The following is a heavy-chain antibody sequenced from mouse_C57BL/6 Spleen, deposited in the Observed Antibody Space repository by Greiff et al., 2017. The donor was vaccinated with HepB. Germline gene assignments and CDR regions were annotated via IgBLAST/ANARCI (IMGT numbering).Heavy chain of an antibody. CDR3: TRPFYYGSRGDY. V-gene: IGHV1-15*01. Sequence: VQVVESGAELVRPGASVTLSCKASGYTFTDYEMHWVKQTPVHGLEWIGAIDPETGGTAYNQKFKGKAILTADKSSSTAYMELRSLTSEDSAVYYCTRPFYYGSRGDYWGQGTTLTVSS. D-gene: IGHD1-1*01. CDR1: GYTFTDYE. CDR2: IDPETGGT. J-gene: IGHJ2*01.